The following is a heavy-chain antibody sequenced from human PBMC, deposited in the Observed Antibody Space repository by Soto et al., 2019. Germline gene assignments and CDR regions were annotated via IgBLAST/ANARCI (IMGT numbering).Heavy chain of an antibody. D-gene: IGHD4-17*01. Sequence: SETLSLTCAVYGGSFSSYFWSWIRQPPGEGLEWIGDINHSGSTNYNPSLKSRVTISVDTSKNQFSLKLSSVTAADTAVYYCARSYGDYVFDYWGQGTLVTVSS. CDR2: INHSGST. CDR3: ARSYGDYVFDY. V-gene: IGHV4-34*01. CDR1: GGSFSSYF. J-gene: IGHJ4*02.